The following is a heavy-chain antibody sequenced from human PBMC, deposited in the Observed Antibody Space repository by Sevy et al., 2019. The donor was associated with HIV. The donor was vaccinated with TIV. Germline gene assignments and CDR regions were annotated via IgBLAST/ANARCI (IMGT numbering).Heavy chain of an antibody. J-gene: IGHJ5*02. CDR2: ISSNSDHI. Sequence: GGSLRLSCAASGLIFNSYSMNWVRQAPGKGLEWVSVISSNSDHIYYADSVRGRFTISRDNAKNSLFLQMNSLRAEDTAVYYCAREHAPSFGLVLRGWFDPWGQRTPVTVSS. CDR3: AREHAPSFGLVLRGWFDP. D-gene: IGHD6-19*01. V-gene: IGHV3-21*01. CDR1: GLIFNSYS.